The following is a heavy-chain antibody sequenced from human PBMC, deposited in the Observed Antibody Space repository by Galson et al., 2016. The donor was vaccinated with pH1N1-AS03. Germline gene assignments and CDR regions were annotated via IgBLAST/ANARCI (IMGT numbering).Heavy chain of an antibody. D-gene: IGHD5/OR15-5a*01. CDR2: TCYRSRCYN. J-gene: IGHJ6*02. V-gene: IGHV6-1*01. CDR1: GYSVSSHSVA. Sequence: CAISGYSVSSHSVAWHWVRQSPSSGLEWLGRTCYRSRCYNDYALSVKSRITINPDTSKNQFSRHLNSVTSEDTAVYYCARGRSSAMDVWGQGTTVTVSS. CDR3: ARGRSSAMDV.